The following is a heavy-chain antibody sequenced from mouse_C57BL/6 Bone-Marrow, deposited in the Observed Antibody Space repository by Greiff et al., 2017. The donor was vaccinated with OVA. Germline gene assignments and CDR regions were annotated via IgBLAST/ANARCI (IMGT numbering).Heavy chain of an antibody. J-gene: IGHJ2*01. CDR2: INYDGSST. CDR3: ARYYPYYFDY. CDR1: GFTFSDYY. V-gene: IGHV5-16*01. D-gene: IGHD1-1*01. Sequence: EVKLVESEGGLVQPGRSMKLSCTASGFTFSDYYMAWVRQVPEKGLEWVANINYDGSSTYYLDSLKSRFIISRDNAKNILYLQMSSLKSEDTATYYCARYYPYYFDYWGQGTTLTVSS.